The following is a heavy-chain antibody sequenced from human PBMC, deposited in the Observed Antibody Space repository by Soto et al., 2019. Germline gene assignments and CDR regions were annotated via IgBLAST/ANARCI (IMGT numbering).Heavy chain of an antibody. D-gene: IGHD6-19*01. CDR2: ISWNSGSI. J-gene: IGHJ3*02. V-gene: IGHV3-9*01. Sequence: GGSLRLSCAASGFTFDDYAMHWVWQAPGKGLEWVSGISWNSGSIGYADSVKGRFTISRDNAKNSLYLQMNSLRAEDTALYYCAKDRGSNSVADAFDIWGQGTMVTVSS. CDR3: AKDRGSNSVADAFDI. CDR1: GFTFDDYA.